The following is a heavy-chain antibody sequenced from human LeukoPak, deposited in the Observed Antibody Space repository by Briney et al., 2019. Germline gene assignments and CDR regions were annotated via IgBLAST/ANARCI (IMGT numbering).Heavy chain of an antibody. D-gene: IGHD1-26*01. CDR2: IRSKPQSYAT. Sequence: GGSLRLSCAASGFTFSDSAIHWVRQAPGQGLEWVGRIRSKPQSYATAYDESLKGRFTISRDDSKNTAYLQMSSLKIEDTAVYYCTRVGPSTVVDYWGQGTQVTVSS. V-gene: IGHV3-73*01. CDR3: TRVGPSTVVDY. CDR1: GFTFSDSA. J-gene: IGHJ4*02.